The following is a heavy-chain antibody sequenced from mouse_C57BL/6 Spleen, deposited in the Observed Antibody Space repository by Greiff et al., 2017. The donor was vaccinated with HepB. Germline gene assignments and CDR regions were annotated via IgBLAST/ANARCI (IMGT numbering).Heavy chain of an antibody. CDR2: IYPGDGDT. V-gene: IGHV1-82*01. J-gene: IGHJ3*01. CDR3: ARSGDYDERFAY. D-gene: IGHD2-4*01. Sequence: VKLQESGPELVKPGASVKISCKASGYAFSSSWMNWVKQRPGKGLEWIGRIYPGDGDTNYNGKFKGKATLTADKSSSTAYMQLSSLTSEDSAVYFCARSGDYDERFAYWGQGTLVTVSA. CDR1: GYAFSSSW.